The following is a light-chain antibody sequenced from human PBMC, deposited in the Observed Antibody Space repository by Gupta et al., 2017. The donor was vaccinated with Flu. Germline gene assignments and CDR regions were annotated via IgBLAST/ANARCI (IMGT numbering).Light chain of an antibody. Sequence: CTLSSGCDVGSYRVICYQQKPQSPPQMLQRFMFDYDMQQGSGVPGRFSGSKDGSATAGILVISGLEDEDEDDYYYRIWHSSAWVFGGGTKLTVL. CDR3: RIWHSSAWV. V-gene: IGLV5-45*01. J-gene: IGLJ3*02. CDR1: SGCDVGSYR. CDR2: FMFDYDM.